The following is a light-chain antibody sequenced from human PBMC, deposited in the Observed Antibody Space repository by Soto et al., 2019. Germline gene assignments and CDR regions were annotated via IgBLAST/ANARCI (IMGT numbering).Light chain of an antibody. CDR2: GAS. CDR1: QSVSSSY. J-gene: IGKJ3*01. V-gene: IGKV3-20*01. Sequence: EIVLTQSPGTLSLSPGERATLSCRASQSVSSSYLAWYQQKPGQAPRLLIYGASSRATGIPDRFSGSGSGRDFTLTISRLEPEDFAVYYCQQYGSSPPFGPGTKVDIK. CDR3: QQYGSSPP.